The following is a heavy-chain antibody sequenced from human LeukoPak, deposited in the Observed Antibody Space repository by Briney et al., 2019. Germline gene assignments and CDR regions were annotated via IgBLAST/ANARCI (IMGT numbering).Heavy chain of an antibody. CDR1: GGSLSGTNW. V-gene: IGHV4-4*02. CDR3: SRESGPFSPFGF. CDR2: ISLRGLT. D-gene: IGHD1-26*01. J-gene: IGHJ4*02. Sequence: SGTLSLTCGVSGGSLSGTNWWSWVRQPPGQGLEWIGEISLRGLTNYNPSLRGRLTMSLDESKNQVSLKLTSVTAADTAVYYCSRESGPFSPFGFWGQGTLVSVHS.